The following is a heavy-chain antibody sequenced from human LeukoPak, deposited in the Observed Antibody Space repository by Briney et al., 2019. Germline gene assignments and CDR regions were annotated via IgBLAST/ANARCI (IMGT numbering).Heavy chain of an antibody. CDR3: ASGYCGGACQLGGVDM. J-gene: IGHJ3*02. CDR1: GGSISSSSYY. CDR2: TSYSGAT. D-gene: IGHD2-21*02. V-gene: IGHV4-39*07. Sequence: SETLSLTCTVSGGSISSSSYYWGWIRQPPGKGLEWIGSTSYSGATNYNPSLKSRVTISLDTSGNQFSLKLSSVTAADTAVYYCASGYCGGACQLGGVDMWGQGTMVTVSS.